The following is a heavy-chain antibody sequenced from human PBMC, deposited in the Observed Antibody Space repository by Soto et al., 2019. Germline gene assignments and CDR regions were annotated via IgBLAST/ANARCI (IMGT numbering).Heavy chain of an antibody. D-gene: IGHD2-2*01. CDR1: GYRFTSYW. V-gene: IGHV5-10-1*01. CDR3: VRRGPADAFSYGGVTF. Sequence: SCKICRKSFGYRFTSYWISWVLQMPGKGLEWMGRIDPSDSYTNYSPSFQGHVTISADKSISTAYLQWSRLKASDTAMYYCVRRGPADAFSYGGVTFRAQGSSGTVS. CDR2: IDPSDSYT. J-gene: IGHJ6*02.